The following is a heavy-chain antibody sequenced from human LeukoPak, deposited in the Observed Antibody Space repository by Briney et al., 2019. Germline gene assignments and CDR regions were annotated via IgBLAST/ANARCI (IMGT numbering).Heavy chain of an antibody. D-gene: IGHD4-17*01. CDR1: GGSISSSSYY. Sequence: SETLSLTCIVSGGSISSSSYYWGWIRQPPGKGLEWIGSIYYSGSTYYNPSLKSRVTISVDTSKNQFSLKLTSVTAADTAVYYCARPLFGDSGYYFDYWGQGTLVTVSS. CDR3: ARPLFGDSGYYFDY. V-gene: IGHV4-39*01. CDR2: IYYSGST. J-gene: IGHJ4*02.